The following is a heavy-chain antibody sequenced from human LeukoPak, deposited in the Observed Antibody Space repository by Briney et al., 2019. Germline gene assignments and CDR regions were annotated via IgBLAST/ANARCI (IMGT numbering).Heavy chain of an antibody. CDR2: IYYSGST. D-gene: IGHD3-16*01. CDR1: GGSISSYY. V-gene: IGHV4-59*08. Sequence: SETLSLTCTVSGGSISSYYWSWIRQPPGEGLEWIGYIYYSGSTNYNPSLKSRVTISVDTSKKQFSLKLSSVTAADTAVYYCARKIGGAWDYWGQGTLVTVSS. CDR3: ARKIGGAWDY. J-gene: IGHJ4*02.